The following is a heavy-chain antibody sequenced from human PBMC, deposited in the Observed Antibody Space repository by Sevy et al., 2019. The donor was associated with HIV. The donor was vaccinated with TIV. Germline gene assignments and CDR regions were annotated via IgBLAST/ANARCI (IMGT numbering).Heavy chain of an antibody. CDR1: VDSVSGGNYY. J-gene: IGHJ4*02. CDR2: IYYSGST. Sequence: SDTLSLTCTVSVDSVSGGNYYWSWIRQPPGKGLEWIGYIYYSGSTNYNPSLKSRVTISIDTSKNQFSLRLTSVTAADTAVYYCARGLFDYWGQGTLVTVSS. V-gene: IGHV4-61*01. CDR3: ARGLFDY.